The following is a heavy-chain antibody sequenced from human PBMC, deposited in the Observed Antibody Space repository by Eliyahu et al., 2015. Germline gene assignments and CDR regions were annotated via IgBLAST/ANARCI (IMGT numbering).Heavy chain of an antibody. V-gene: IGHV4-30-2*01. CDR2: IYHSGST. Sequence: LQLQESGSGLVKPSQTLSLTXAVSGGSISXXGHSWGWVRQPPGKGLEWIGYIYHSGSTYYNPSLKSRVTISVDRSKNQFSLKLSSVTAADTAVYYCARVSGDYASALAGHWFDPWGQGTLVTVSS. CDR1: GGSISXXGHS. D-gene: IGHD4-17*01. J-gene: IGHJ5*02. CDR3: ARVSGDYASALAGHWFDP.